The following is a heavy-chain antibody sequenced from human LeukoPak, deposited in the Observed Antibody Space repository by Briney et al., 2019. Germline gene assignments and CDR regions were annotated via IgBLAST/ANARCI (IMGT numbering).Heavy chain of an antibody. CDR3: ARGYSSGWYSSFDY. Sequence: PSETLSLTCTVSGGSISSGDYYWSWIRQPPGKGLEWIGYIYYSGSTYYNPSLKSRVTISVDTSKNQFSLKLSSVTAADTAVYYCARGYSSGWYSSFDYGGQGTLVTVSS. CDR1: GGSISSGDYY. D-gene: IGHD6-19*01. J-gene: IGHJ4*02. V-gene: IGHV4-30-4*08. CDR2: IYYSGST.